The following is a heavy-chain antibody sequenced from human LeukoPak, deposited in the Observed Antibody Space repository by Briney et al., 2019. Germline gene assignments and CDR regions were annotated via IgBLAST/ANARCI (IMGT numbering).Heavy chain of an antibody. CDR3: ARGGYTTVDTAMVRNWFDP. V-gene: IGHV4-34*01. CDR2: INHSGST. CDR1: GGSFSGYY. D-gene: IGHD5-18*01. J-gene: IGHJ5*02. Sequence: PSETLSLTCAVYGGSFSGYYWSWIRQPPGKGLEWIGEINHSGSTNYNPSLKSQVTISVDTSKNQFSLKLSSVTAADTAVYYCARGGYTTVDTAMVRNWFDPWGQGTLVTVSS.